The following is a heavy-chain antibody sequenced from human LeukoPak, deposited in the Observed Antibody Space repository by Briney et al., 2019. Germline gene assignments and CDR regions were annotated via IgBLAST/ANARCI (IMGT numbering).Heavy chain of an antibody. CDR3: ARGSIVVVPAAQDGPDY. V-gene: IGHV1-2*02. CDR2: INPNSGGT. D-gene: IGHD2-2*01. CDR1: GYTFTGYY. J-gene: IGHJ4*02. Sequence: GASVKVSCKASGYTFTGYYMHWVRQAPGQGLGWMGWINPNSGGTNYAQKFQGRVTMTRDTSISTAYMELSRLRSDDTAVYYCARGSIVVVPAAQDGPDYWGQGTLVTVSS.